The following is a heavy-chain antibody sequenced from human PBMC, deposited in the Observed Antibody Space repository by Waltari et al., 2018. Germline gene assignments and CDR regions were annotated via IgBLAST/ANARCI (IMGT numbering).Heavy chain of an antibody. CDR3: VRQTTTSYYYNYMDV. J-gene: IGHJ6*03. D-gene: IGHD1-26*01. CDR1: GFTFISDR. V-gene: IGHV3-7*01. CDR2: IKKDGSEK. Sequence: EVQLVESGGDLVQPGGSLRLSCEASGFTFISDRMSWVRQAPGKGLEWVADIKKDGSEKYYVVSVRGRFTISRDNAKNSLYLQMNSLRAEDTAVYYCVRQTTTSYYYNYMDVWGKGTTVTISS.